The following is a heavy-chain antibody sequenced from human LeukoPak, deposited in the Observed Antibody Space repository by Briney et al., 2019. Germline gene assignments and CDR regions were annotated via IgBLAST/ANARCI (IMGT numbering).Heavy chain of an antibody. CDR3: ASHLRYDAFDI. Sequence: SGGSLRLSCAASGFTFSAYTMHWIRQSPGKGLEWVSSISGSNSYIYYADSVRGRFTISRDNAKNSLFLQMNSLRAEDTAVYYCASHLRYDAFDIWGQGTIVTVSS. CDR1: GFTFSAYT. V-gene: IGHV3-21*01. CDR2: ISGSNSYI. D-gene: IGHD3-16*01. J-gene: IGHJ3*02.